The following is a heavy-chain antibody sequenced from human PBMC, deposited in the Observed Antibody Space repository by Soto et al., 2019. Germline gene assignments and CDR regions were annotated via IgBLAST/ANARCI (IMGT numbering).Heavy chain of an antibody. CDR2: ISYDGSNK. V-gene: IGHV3-30*03. J-gene: IGHJ5*02. CDR1: GFTFSSYG. D-gene: IGHD6-19*01. Sequence: PGGSLRLSCAASGFTFSSYGMHWVRQAPGKGLEWVAVISYDGSNKYYADSVKGRFTISRDNAKNSLYLQMNSLRAEDTAVYYCAPGGSGRYNWFDPRGQGTLVTVSS. CDR3: APGGSGRYNWFDP.